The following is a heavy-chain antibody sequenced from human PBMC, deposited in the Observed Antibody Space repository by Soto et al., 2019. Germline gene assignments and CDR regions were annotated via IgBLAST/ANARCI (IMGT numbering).Heavy chain of an antibody. CDR1: GDSVSSNSAA. Sequence: SQTLSLTCAISGDSVSSNSAAWNWIRQSPSRGLEWLGRTYYRSKWYNDYAVSVKSRITINPDTSKNQFSLQLNSVTPEDTAVYYCARAGPRVLPRTGPYDYWGEGTLVSVSS. J-gene: IGHJ4*02. CDR2: TYYRSKWYN. CDR3: ARAGPRVLPRTGPYDY. D-gene: IGHD7-27*01. V-gene: IGHV6-1*01.